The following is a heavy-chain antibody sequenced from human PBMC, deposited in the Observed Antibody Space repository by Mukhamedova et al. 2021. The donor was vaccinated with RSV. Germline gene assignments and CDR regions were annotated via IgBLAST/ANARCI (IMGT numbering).Heavy chain of an antibody. D-gene: IGHD3-10*01. J-gene: IGHJ6*02. CDR2: GGSNK. Sequence: GGSNKYYADSVKGRFTISRDNSKNTPYLQMNSLRAEDPAVYYCARDLVYYYGSGSYFAYYYYGMDVWGQGTTVTVSS. CDR3: ARDLVYYYGSGSYFAYYYYGMDV. V-gene: IGHV3-30*01.